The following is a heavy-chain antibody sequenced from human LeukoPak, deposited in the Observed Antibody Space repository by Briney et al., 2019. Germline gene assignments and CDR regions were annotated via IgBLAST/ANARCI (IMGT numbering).Heavy chain of an antibody. CDR1: GFTFSSYA. J-gene: IGHJ3*02. D-gene: IGHD4-17*01. V-gene: IGHV3-30*04. CDR3: ARDYGDYGGGAFDI. Sequence: PGGSLRLSCAASGFTFSSYAMHWVRQAPGKGLEWVAVISYDGSNKYYADSVKGRFTISRDSSKNTLYLQMNSLRAEDTAVYYCARDYGDYGGGAFDIWGQGTMVTVSS. CDR2: ISYDGSNK.